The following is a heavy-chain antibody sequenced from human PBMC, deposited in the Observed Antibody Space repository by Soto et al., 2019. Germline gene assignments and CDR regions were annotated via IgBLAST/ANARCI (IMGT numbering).Heavy chain of an antibody. J-gene: IGHJ6*03. D-gene: IGHD5-18*01. CDR1: GFTFSDHY. CDR3: ARGTAMVYYYYYYHMDV. Sequence: EVQLVESGGGLVQPGGSLRLSCAASGFTFSDHYMDWVRQAPGKGLEWVGRTRNKANSYTTEYAASVKGRFTISRDDSKNSLYLQMNSLKTEDTAVYYCARGTAMVYYYYYYHMDVWGKGTTVTVSS. CDR2: TRNKANSYTT. V-gene: IGHV3-72*01.